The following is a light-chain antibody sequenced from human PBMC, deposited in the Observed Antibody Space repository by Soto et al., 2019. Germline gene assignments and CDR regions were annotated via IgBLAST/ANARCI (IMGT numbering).Light chain of an antibody. J-gene: IGKJ4*01. CDR3: QQLTSNPLT. CDR2: AAS. Sequence: DIPLTQSPSFLSASVGDRVTITCRASQGITNSLAWYQQKPGKAPNLLIYAASTLQGGVPSRFSGSGSGTDFTLTIISLQPEDFATYYCQQLTSNPLTFGGGTKVEIK. V-gene: IGKV1-9*01. CDR1: QGITNS.